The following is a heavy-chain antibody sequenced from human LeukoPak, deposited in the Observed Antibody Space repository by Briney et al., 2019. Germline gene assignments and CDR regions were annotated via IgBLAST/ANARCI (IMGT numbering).Heavy chain of an antibody. J-gene: IGHJ3*01. Sequence: PAGSLRLSCAASGFTFSNYWMTWVRQAPGKGLEWVANIKQDGSEKYYVDSVKGRFTISRDNAKNSLYLQMNSLRAEDTAVYYCARGGPYSGSYFWGQGTMVTVSS. CDR1: GFTFSNYW. V-gene: IGHV3-7*01. CDR3: ARGGPYSGSYF. D-gene: IGHD1-26*01. CDR2: IKQDGSEK.